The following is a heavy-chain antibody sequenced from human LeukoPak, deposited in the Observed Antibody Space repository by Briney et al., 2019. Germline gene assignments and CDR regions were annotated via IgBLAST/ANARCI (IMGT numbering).Heavy chain of an antibody. V-gene: IGHV4-34*01. Sequence: SATLSLTCAVYGGSFSGYYWSWIRQPPGKGLEWIGEINHSGSSNYNPSLKSRITISVDTSKNQFSLRLSSVTAADTAMYYCARPGDRGSYYLAYWGLGTLVTVSS. D-gene: IGHD1-26*01. CDR3: ARPGDRGSYYLAY. CDR2: INHSGSS. J-gene: IGHJ4*02. CDR1: GGSFSGYY.